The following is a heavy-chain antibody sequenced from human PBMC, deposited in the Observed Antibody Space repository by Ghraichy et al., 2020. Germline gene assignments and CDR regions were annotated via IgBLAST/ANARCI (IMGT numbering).Heavy chain of an antibody. CDR1: GFTFSSYG. D-gene: IGHD2-2*01. Sequence: GGSLRLSCAASGFTFSSYGMHWVRQAPGKGLEWVAVISYDGSNKYYADSVKGRFTISRDNSKNTLYLQMNSLRAEDTAVYYCAKDVVPTAISVLDYWGQGTLVTVSS. CDR3: AKDVVPTAISVLDY. J-gene: IGHJ4*02. CDR2: ISYDGSNK. V-gene: IGHV3-30*18.